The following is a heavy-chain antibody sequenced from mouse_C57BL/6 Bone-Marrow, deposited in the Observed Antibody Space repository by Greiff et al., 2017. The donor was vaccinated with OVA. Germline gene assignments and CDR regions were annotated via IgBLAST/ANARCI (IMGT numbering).Heavy chain of an antibody. V-gene: IGHV5-4*01. D-gene: IGHD1-1*01. J-gene: IGHJ2*01. CDR3: ARGFYDSSYGFDY. CDR2: ISDGGSYT. CDR1: GFTFSSYA. Sequence: EVQRVESGGGLVKPGGSLKLSCAASGFTFSSYAMSWVRQTPEKRLEWVATISDGGSYTYYTDNVKGRSTISRDNAKNNLYLQMSHLKSEDTAMYYCARGFYDSSYGFDYWGQGTTLTVSS.